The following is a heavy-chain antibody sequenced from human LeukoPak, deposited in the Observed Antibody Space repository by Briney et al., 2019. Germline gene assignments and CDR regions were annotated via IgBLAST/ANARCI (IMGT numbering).Heavy chain of an antibody. J-gene: IGHJ6*02. V-gene: IGHV3-9*01. Sequence: GGSLRLSCAASGFTFDDYAMHWVRQAPGKGLEWVSGISRSSGSIGYADSVKGRFTISRDNAKNSLYLQMNSLRAEDTALYYCAKDRGPTSVYDYVWGSYRPRGRYYGMDVWGQGTTVTVSS. CDR1: GFTFDDYA. CDR2: ISRSSGSI. D-gene: IGHD3-16*02. CDR3: AKDRGPTSVYDYVWGSYRPRGRYYGMDV.